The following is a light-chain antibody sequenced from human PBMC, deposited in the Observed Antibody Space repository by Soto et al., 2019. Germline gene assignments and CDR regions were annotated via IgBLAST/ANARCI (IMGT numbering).Light chain of an antibody. Sequence: QSVLTQSPSVSGAPGQRVTLPCTGNSSNIGAGFDVHWYQQLPGTAPKLLIYSNVNRPSGVPDRFSGSKSGTSAYLAITGLQAEEEADYYCQSYDSSLSGYVVFGGGTKVTVL. V-gene: IGLV1-40*01. J-gene: IGLJ2*01. CDR1: SSNIGAGFD. CDR3: QSYDSSLSGYVV. CDR2: SNV.